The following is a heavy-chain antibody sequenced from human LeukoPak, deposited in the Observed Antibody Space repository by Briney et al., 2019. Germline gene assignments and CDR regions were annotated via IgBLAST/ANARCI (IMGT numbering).Heavy chain of an antibody. V-gene: IGHV3-21*01. Sequence: GGSLRLSCAASGFTFSSYAMSWVRQAPGKGLEWVSAISSSSSYIYYADSVKGRFTISRDNAKNSLYLQMNSLRAEDTAVYYCARGENNYGYYYFDYWGQGTLVTVSS. CDR3: ARGENNYGYYYFDY. J-gene: IGHJ4*02. CDR2: ISSSSSYI. D-gene: IGHD5-18*01. CDR1: GFTFSSYA.